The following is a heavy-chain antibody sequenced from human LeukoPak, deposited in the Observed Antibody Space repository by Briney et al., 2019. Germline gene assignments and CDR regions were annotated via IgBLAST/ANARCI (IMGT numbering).Heavy chain of an antibody. Sequence: PGGSLRLSCAASGFTLSDCYMSWIRQAPGKGLEWLSYISSAGDIIFYVDSVKGRFTISRDNAKNSLYLQMNSLRAEDTAVFYCARHVTARQNFDFWGQGTLVTVSS. D-gene: IGHD6-6*01. V-gene: IGHV3-11*01. CDR3: ARHVTARQNFDF. CDR1: GFTLSDCY. J-gene: IGHJ4*02. CDR2: ISSAGDII.